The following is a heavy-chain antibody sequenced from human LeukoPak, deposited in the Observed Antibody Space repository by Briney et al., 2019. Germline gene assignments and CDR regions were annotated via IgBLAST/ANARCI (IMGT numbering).Heavy chain of an antibody. J-gene: IGHJ6*03. CDR2: IYYSGST. CDR1: GGSISSSSYY. Sequence: SETQSLTCTVSGGSISSSSYYWGWIRQPPGKGLEWIGSIYYSGSTYYNPSLKSRVTISVDTSKNQFSLKLSSVTAADTAVYYCARGSDYYYMDVWGKGTTVTVSS. CDR3: ARGSDYYYMDV. V-gene: IGHV4-39*07.